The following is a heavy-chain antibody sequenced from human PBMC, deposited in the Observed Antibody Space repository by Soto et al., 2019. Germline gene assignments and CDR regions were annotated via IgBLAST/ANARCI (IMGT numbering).Heavy chain of an antibody. J-gene: IGHJ3*02. CDR3: ARDFLTHKAMVIWDFDI. CDR1: GYTFTSYG. V-gene: IGHV1-18*01. CDR2: ISAYNGDT. D-gene: IGHD5-18*01. Sequence: GQLVQSGAEVKRPGASVKVSCRASGYTFTSYGISWVRQAPGQGLEWMGWISAYNGDTKLSQKFEARVSMTTDTSTNTAYRELRSLRSDDTADYYCARDFLTHKAMVIWDFDIWGQGTMVTVS.